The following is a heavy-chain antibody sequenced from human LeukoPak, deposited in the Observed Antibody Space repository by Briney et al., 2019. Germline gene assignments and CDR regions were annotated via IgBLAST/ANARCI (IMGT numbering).Heavy chain of an antibody. J-gene: IGHJ4*02. Sequence: PGGSLRLSCAASGFTVRSSYMSWVRQAPGKGLEWVSVIHSGGSPDYADSVKGRFTISRDNSKNTLYLQMTSLRVEDTAVYYCARAPSPADYFDSWGQGTLVTVSS. V-gene: IGHV3-66*01. CDR1: GFTVRSSY. CDR3: ARAPSPADYFDS. D-gene: IGHD6-19*01. CDR2: IHSGGSP.